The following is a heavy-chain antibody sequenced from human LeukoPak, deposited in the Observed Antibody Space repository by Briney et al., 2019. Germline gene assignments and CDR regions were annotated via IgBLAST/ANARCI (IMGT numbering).Heavy chain of an antibody. CDR1: GFTFSSYS. J-gene: IGHJ4*02. D-gene: IGHD4-17*01. CDR3: ARSSGRVTTWYYFDY. V-gene: IGHV3-48*01. Sequence: GGSLRLSCAASGFTFSSYSMNWVRQAPGKGLEWVSYISSSSSTIYYADSVKGRFTISRDNAKNSLYLQMNSLRAEDTAVYYCARSSGRVTTWYYFDYRGQGTLVTVSS. CDR2: ISSSSSTI.